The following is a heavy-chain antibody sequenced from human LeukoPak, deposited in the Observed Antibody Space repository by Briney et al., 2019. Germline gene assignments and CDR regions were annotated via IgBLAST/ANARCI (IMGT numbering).Heavy chain of an antibody. V-gene: IGHV4-39*07. Sequence: PSETLSLTCTVSGGPISSSSYDWGWIRQPPGKGLEGIGNIYYSGSTHYNTSLKSRVTMSVDTSKNQFSLKPTSVTAADTAVYYCARVAAGKGYPFDYWGQGTLVTVSS. D-gene: IGHD6-13*01. CDR3: ARVAAGKGYPFDY. CDR2: IYYSGST. CDR1: GGPISSSSYD. J-gene: IGHJ4*02.